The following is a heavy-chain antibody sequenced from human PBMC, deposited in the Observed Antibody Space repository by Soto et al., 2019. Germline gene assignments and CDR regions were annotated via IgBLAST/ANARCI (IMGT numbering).Heavy chain of an antibody. D-gene: IGHD3-10*01. CDR2: IYYSGST. CDR1: GGSISSYY. CDR3: ARDGEFGELSRFDP. J-gene: IGHJ5*02. V-gene: IGHV4-59*01. Sequence: SETLSLTCTVSGGSISSYYWSWIRQPPGKGLEWIGYIYYSGSTNYNPSLKSRVTISVDTSKNQFSLKLSSVTAADTAVYYCARDGEFGELSRFDPWGQGTLVTVSS.